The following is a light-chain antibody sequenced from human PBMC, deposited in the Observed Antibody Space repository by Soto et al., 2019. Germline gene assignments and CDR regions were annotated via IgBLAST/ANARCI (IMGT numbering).Light chain of an antibody. J-gene: IGKJ1*01. Sequence: DLQMTQSPSSLSASVGDRVTITCQASQDISNYLNWYQQKPGKAPKLLIYDASNLETGVPSRFSGSGSGTDFTFTISSLQPEDIATYYCQQYDNLHTWTFGQGTKVEIK. V-gene: IGKV1-33*01. CDR2: DAS. CDR1: QDISNY. CDR3: QQYDNLHTWT.